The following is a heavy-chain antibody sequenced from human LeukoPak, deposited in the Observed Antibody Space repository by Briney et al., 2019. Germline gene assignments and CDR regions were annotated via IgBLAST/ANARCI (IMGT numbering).Heavy chain of an antibody. D-gene: IGHD6-19*01. J-gene: IGHJ4*02. CDR3: ARQSSGRKPYFDY. Sequence: PSETLSLTCTVSGGSISSYYWSWIRQPPGKGLEWIGYIYYSGSTNYNPSLKSRVTISVDTSKNQFPLKLSSVTAADTAVYYCARQSSGRKPYFDYWGQGTLVTVSS. CDR1: GGSISSYY. V-gene: IGHV4-59*08. CDR2: IYYSGST.